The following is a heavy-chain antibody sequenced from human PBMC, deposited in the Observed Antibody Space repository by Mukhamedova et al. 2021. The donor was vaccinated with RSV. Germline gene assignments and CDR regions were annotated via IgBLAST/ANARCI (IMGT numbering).Heavy chain of an antibody. V-gene: IGHV3-11*01. CDR2: ISSSGSTI. Sequence: GKGLEWVSYISSSGSTIYYADSVKGRFTISRDNAKNSLYLQMNSLRAEDTAVYYCARLIGGGGYYFDYWGQGTRVTVPS. CDR3: ARLIGGGGYYFDY. J-gene: IGHJ4*02. D-gene: IGHD1-26*01.